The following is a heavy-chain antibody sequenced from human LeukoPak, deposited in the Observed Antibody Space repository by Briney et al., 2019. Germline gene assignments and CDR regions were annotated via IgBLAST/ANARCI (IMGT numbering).Heavy chain of an antibody. CDR3: ARVMDGSYYYDSSGYFPFDY. J-gene: IGHJ4*02. CDR2: IYYSGST. V-gene: IGHV4-39*01. CDR1: GDSISTSSYY. D-gene: IGHD3-22*01. Sequence: SETLSLTCSVSGDSISTSSYYWGWIRQPPGKGLEWIGTIYYSGSTYYNPSLTSRVTISVDTSKNQFSLKLSSVTAADTAVYYCARVMDGSYYYDSSGYFPFDYWGQGTLVTVSS.